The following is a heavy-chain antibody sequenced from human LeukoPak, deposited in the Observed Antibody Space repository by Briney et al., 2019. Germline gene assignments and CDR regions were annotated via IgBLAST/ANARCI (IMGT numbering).Heavy chain of an antibody. CDR2: IIPIFGTA. CDR3: ARARNPTVTTERPLDY. D-gene: IGHD4-17*01. J-gene: IGHJ4*02. Sequence: ASVKVSCKASGYTFTGYYMHWVQQAPGQGLEWMGGIIPIFGTANYAQKFQGRVTITADESTSTAYMGLSSLRSEDTAVYYCARARNPTVTTERPLDYWGQGTLVTVSS. V-gene: IGHV1-69*13. CDR1: GYTFTGYY.